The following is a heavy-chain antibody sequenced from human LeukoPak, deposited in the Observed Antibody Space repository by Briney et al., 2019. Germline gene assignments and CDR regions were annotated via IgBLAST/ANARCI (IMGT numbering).Heavy chain of an antibody. J-gene: IGHJ4*02. CDR1: GFPFSGYW. Sequence: GGSLRLSCVASGFPFSGYWMDWVRQAPGKGMEWVANIKQDGSVQYYADSVKGRFTISRDNAKNSLYLQTNSLRAEDTAVYYCSRSLDYLGQGVLVTVSP. CDR2: IKQDGSVQ. V-gene: IGHV3-7*01. CDR3: SRSLDY.